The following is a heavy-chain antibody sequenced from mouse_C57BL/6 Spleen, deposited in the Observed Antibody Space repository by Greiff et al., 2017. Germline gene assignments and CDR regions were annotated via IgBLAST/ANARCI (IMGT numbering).Heavy chain of an antibody. CDR3: ARRANLLLGAMDY. J-gene: IGHJ4*01. Sequence: QVQLQQSGPELVKPGASVKISCKASGYAFSSSWMNWVKQRPGKGLEWIGRIYPGDGDTNYNGKFKGKATLTADKSSSTAYMQLSSLTSEDSAVYFCARRANLLLGAMDYWGQGTSVTVSS. CDR1: GYAFSSSW. D-gene: IGHD1-1*01. CDR2: IYPGDGDT. V-gene: IGHV1-82*01.